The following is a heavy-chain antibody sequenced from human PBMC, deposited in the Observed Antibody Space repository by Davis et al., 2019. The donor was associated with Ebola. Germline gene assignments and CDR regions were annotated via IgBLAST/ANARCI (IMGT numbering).Heavy chain of an antibody. D-gene: IGHD2-15*01. J-gene: IGHJ4*02. CDR3: AREKAAVHFDY. CDR2: IHTDGSST. V-gene: IGHV3-74*01. CDR1: GFTFSSYW. Sequence: GESLKISCAASGFTFSSYWMHWVRQVPGKGLVWVSRIHTDGSSTSYADSVKGRFTISRDNAKNTLYLQMNSLRAEDTAVYYCAREKAAVHFDYWGQGTLVTVSS.